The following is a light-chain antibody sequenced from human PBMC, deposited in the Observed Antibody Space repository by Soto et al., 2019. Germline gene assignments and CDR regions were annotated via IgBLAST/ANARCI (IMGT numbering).Light chain of an antibody. Sequence: EIVMTQSPPSLTVTPGEPASISCSSSQRLLHSNGNIFLDWYLQKPGQSPQLLIYAASNRFSGVPDRFSGSGSGTEFTLKISRVEAEDVGVYYCMQSIELPRTFGQGTKVEIK. CDR1: QRLLHSNGNIF. CDR2: AAS. J-gene: IGKJ1*01. V-gene: IGKV2D-29*02. CDR3: MQSIELPRT.